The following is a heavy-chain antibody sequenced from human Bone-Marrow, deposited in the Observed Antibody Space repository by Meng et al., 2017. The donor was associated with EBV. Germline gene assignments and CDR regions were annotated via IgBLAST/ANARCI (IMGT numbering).Heavy chain of an antibody. Sequence: QVQLVQSGAEVKKPWSSVKVSCKASGGNFRISAISWLRQAPEQGLEWMGGFLPILGAPNYAQRFQDRVTITADESTSTGYMELSSLRSDDTAVYYCARESGRGYSSDYWGQGTLVTVSS. D-gene: IGHD5-18*01. CDR2: FLPILGAP. CDR1: GGNFRISA. J-gene: IGHJ4*02. CDR3: ARESGRGYSSDY. V-gene: IGHV1-69*01.